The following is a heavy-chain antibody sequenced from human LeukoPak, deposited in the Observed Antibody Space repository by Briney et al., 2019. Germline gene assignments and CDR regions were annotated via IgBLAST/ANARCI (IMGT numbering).Heavy chain of an antibody. CDR3: TRADFWSGYRFDY. CDR1: GGSISSYY. V-gene: IGHV4-4*07. J-gene: IGHJ4*02. Sequence: NPSETLSLTCTVSGGSISSYYWSWIRQPAGKGLEWVGRIYTSGSTDYNPSLKSRVTMSVDKSTTQFSLKLSSVPAADTAVYYCTRADFWSGYRFDYWGQGTLVTVSS. CDR2: IYTSGST. D-gene: IGHD3-3*01.